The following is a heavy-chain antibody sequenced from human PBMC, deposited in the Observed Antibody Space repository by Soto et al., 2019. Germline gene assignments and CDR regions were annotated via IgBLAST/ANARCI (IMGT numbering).Heavy chain of an antibody. V-gene: IGHV1-18*04. J-gene: IGHJ4*02. Sequence: GASVKVSCKASGYTFTTYAISWVRQAPGQGLEWMGWISSDSGNTYYTQNFQGRVTMTTDTSTSTAYMELRSLRSDDTAVYYCARLNGYLDYWGQGALVTSPQ. D-gene: IGHD5-18*01. CDR2: ISSDSGNT. CDR1: GYTFTTYA. CDR3: ARLNGYLDY.